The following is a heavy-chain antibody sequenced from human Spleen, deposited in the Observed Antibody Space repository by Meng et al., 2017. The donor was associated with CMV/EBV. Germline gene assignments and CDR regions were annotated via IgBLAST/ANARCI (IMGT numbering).Heavy chain of an antibody. V-gene: IGHV6-1*01. D-gene: IGHD4-17*01. CDR2: IYYRSKWYN. J-gene: IGHJ4*02. CDR3: ARDDYGYYFDY. CDR1: GDSVSSSSAA. Sequence: SQTLSLTCAISGDSVSSSSAASNWIRQSPSRGLEWLGRIYYRSKWYNDYAVSVTSRITINPDTSKNHFSLQLNSVTPEDTAVYYCARDDYGYYFDYWGQGILVTVSS.